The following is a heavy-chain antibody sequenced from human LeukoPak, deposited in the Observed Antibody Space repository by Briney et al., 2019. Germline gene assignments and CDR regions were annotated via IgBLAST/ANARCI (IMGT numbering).Heavy chain of an antibody. J-gene: IGHJ3*02. CDR1: GGSISSYY. CDR2: IYYSGST. D-gene: IGHD2-2*01. CDR3: ARSSTSDAFDI. Sequence: SETLSLTCTVSGGSISSYYGNWIRQPPGKGLEWIGYIYYSGSTNYNPSLKSRVTISVDTSKNQFSLKLSSVTAADTAVYYCARSSTSDAFDIWGQGTMVTVSS. V-gene: IGHV4-59*01.